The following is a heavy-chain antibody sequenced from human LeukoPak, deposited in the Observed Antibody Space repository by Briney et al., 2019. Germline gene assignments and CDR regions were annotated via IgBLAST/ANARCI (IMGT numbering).Heavy chain of an antibody. V-gene: IGHV1-2*02. CDR2: INPNSGGT. D-gene: IGHD2-2*01. CDR3: ARVYCSSTSCYGYNWFDP. J-gene: IGHJ5*02. CDR1: GYTFTGYY. Sequence: ASVKVPCKASGYTFTGYYMHWVRQAPGQGLEWMGWINPNSGGTNYAQKFQGRVTMTRDTSISTAYMELSRLRSDDTAVYYCARVYCSSTSCYGYNWFDPWGQGTLVTVSS.